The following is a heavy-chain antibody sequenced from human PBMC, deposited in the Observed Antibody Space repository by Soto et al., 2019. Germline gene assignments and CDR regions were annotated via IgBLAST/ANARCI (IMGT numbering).Heavy chain of an antibody. V-gene: IGHV1-18*01. CDR3: ARGPHHRACVT. CDR1: GYTFTSYG. J-gene: IGHJ3*01. CDR2: ISAYNGNT. Sequence: QVQLVQSGAEVKKPGASVKVSCKASGYTFTSYGISWVRQAPGQGLEWMGWISAYNGNTNSAQKLQGRVTMTTDTKTDTDYMGLRSVRADDTAVYCRARGPHHRACVTRGEGKMVSVS. D-gene: IGHD2-2*01.